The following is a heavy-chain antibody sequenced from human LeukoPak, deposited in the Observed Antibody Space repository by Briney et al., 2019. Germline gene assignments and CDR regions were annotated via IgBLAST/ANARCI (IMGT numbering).Heavy chain of an antibody. V-gene: IGHV1-18*01. J-gene: IGHJ6*02. Sequence: ASVKVSCKASGYTFTSYGITWVRQAPGQGLEWMGWISVHNGNTNYAQKLQGGVTMTTDTSTSTAYMELRSLRSDDTAVYYCARKGEPKSSNLYYYCGMDVWGQGTTVTVSS. D-gene: IGHD1-14*01. CDR2: ISVHNGNT. CDR3: ARKGEPKSSNLYYYCGMDV. CDR1: GYTFTSYG.